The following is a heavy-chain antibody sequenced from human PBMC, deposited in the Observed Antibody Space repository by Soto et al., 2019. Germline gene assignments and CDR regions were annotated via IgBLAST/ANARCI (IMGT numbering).Heavy chain of an antibody. Sequence: PGGSLILSCAASGFRFSSYAMSWVRQARGKGLEWVSAMTSTGATTYYADSVKGRFTISRDNSKNTLYLQMSSLSAEDTAVYYWAKTPSRGEIDGMDVWGQGTTVTVS. CDR3: AKTPSRGEIDGMDV. D-gene: IGHD3-16*01. CDR2: MTSTGATT. CDR1: GFRFSSYA. V-gene: IGHV3-23*01. J-gene: IGHJ6*02.